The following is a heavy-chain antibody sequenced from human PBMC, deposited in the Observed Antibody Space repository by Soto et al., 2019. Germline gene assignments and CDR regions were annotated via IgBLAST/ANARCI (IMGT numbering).Heavy chain of an antibody. CDR1: GFTFSGSA. D-gene: IGHD3-16*01. J-gene: IGHJ6*03. CDR3: TRRGEGLRKIYYMDV. CDR2: IRSKANSYAT. V-gene: IGHV3-73*01. Sequence: GGSLRLSCAASGFTFSGSAMHWVRQASGKGLEWVGRIRSKANSYATAYAASVKGRFTISRDDSKNTAYLQMNSLKTEDTAVYYCTRRGEGLRKIYYMDVWGKGTTVTVSS.